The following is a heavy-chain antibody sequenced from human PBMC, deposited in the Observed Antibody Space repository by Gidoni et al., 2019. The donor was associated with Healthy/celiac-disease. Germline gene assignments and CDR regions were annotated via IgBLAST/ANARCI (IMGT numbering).Heavy chain of an antibody. D-gene: IGHD3-22*01. Sequence: QVQLQESGPGLVTPSETLPLTCTVSGGSISSYYWSWIRQPPGKGLEWIGYIYYSGSTNYNPSLKSRVTISVDTSKNQFSLKLSSVTAADTAVYYCARGGSSGYYYVEYYGMDVWGQGTTVTVSS. CDR1: GGSISSYY. J-gene: IGHJ6*02. V-gene: IGHV4-59*01. CDR3: ARGGSSGYYYVEYYGMDV. CDR2: IYYSGST.